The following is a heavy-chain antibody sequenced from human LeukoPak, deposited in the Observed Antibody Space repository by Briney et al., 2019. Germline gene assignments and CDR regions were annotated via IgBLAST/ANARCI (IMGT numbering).Heavy chain of an antibody. Sequence: PGRSLRLSCTASGFTFGDYAMSWVRQAPGKGLEWVGFIRSKAYGGTTEYAASVKGRFTISRDDSKSIAYLQMNSLKTEDTAVYYCTRGLTVAGTYYYYMDVWGKGTTVTISS. V-gene: IGHV3-49*04. J-gene: IGHJ6*03. CDR1: GFTFGDYA. CDR2: IRSKAYGGTT. CDR3: TRGLTVAGTYYYYMDV. D-gene: IGHD6-19*01.